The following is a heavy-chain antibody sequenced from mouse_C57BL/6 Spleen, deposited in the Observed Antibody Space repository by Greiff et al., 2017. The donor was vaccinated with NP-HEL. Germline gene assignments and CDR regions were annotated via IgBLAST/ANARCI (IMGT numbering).Heavy chain of an antibody. V-gene: IGHV1-64*01. CDR2: IHHNSGST. CDR1: GYTFTSYW. J-gene: IGHJ2*01. CDR3: AREEALFDY. Sequence: VQLQQSGAELVKPGASVKLSCKASGYTFTSYWMHWVKQRPGQGLEWIGMIHHNSGSTNYNEKFKSKATLTVDKSSSTAYMQLSSLTSEDSAVYYCAREEALFDYWGQGTTLTVSS.